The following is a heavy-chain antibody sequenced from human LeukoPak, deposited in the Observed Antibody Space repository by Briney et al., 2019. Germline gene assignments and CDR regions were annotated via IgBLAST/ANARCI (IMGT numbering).Heavy chain of an antibody. J-gene: IGHJ5*02. CDR1: GGSISSYY. V-gene: IGHV4-59*12. CDR3: ARGQRYCSSTSCYKSGHWFDP. CDR2: IYYSGST. Sequence: SETLSLTCTVSGGSISSYYWSWIRQPPGKGLEWIGYIYYSGSTNYNPSLKSRVTISVDTSKNQFSLKLSSVTAADTAVYYCARGQRYCSSTSCYKSGHWFDPWGQGTLVTVSS. D-gene: IGHD2-2*02.